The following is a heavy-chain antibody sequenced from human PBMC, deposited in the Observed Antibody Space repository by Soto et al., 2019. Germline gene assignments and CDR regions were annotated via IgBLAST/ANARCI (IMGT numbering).Heavy chain of an antibody. Sequence: SETLSLTCAVSGGSISSSNWWSWVRQPPGKGLEWIGEIYHSGSTNYNPSLKSRVTISVDKSKNQFSLKLSSVTAADTAVYYCARERATVTSLSGGWFDLWGQGTLVTVSS. CDR3: ARERATVTSLSGGWFDL. V-gene: IGHV4-4*02. D-gene: IGHD4-17*01. J-gene: IGHJ5*02. CDR2: IYHSGST. CDR1: GGSISSSNW.